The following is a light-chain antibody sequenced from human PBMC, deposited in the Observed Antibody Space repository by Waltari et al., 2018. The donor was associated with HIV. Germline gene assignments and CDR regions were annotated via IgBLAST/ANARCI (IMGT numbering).Light chain of an antibody. Sequence: NFILTPLHSVSESPGKTVTISCTRSSGNIASSYVQWYQQRPGSSPTTVIYANNQRPSGFSDQFSGSIDSSSNSASLTISGLRTEDEADYYCQSHDNKIFYVFGGGTYVTVL. CDR3: QSHDNKIFYV. J-gene: IGLJ1*01. V-gene: IGLV6-57*01. CDR2: ANN. CDR1: SGNIASSY.